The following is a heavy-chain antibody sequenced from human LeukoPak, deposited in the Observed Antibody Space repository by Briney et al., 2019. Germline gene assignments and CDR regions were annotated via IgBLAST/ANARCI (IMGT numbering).Heavy chain of an antibody. V-gene: IGHV4-39*02. CDR1: GASIRASRYY. CDR3: ARQVATIYRCFES. D-gene: IGHD5-12*01. J-gene: IGHJ3*02. Sequence: PSETLSPTCSVSGASIRASRYYWAVIRQPPGRGLEGIGSIFYSGSTYNNPSPQSRITLSLDPSRPHFSPKPRCLTTAATPPFHRARQVATIYRCFESWGQGTMITVSA. CDR2: IFYSGST.